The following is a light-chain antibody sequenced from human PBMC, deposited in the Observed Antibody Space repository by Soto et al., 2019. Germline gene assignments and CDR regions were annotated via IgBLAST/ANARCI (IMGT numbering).Light chain of an antibody. CDR3: HHYNNWPPRNT. V-gene: IGKV3-15*01. CDR2: DTS. Sequence: EIVMTQSPATLSLSPGDRATLSFWASQSVSSKLVWYQQKPGQAPRLLIYDTSTRASDVPARFSGSGSETEFTLTISGLQSEDFGIYYCHHYNNWPPRNTFGQGTKVDIK. J-gene: IGKJ2*01. CDR1: QSVSSK.